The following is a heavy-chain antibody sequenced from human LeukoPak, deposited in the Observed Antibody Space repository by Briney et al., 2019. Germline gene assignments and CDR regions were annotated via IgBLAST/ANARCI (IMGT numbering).Heavy chain of an antibody. V-gene: IGHV1-46*01. D-gene: IGHD5-12*01. CDR2: INHSSGST. CDR1: GYTFTNYY. Sequence: GASVKVSCKASGYTFTNYYMYWVRQAPGQGLEWMGMINHSSGSTSYAQKFQGRVTMTRDTSTSTVYMELSGLKSEDTAVYYCARGGVVATSDYWGQGTLVTVSS. CDR3: ARGGVVATSDY. J-gene: IGHJ4*02.